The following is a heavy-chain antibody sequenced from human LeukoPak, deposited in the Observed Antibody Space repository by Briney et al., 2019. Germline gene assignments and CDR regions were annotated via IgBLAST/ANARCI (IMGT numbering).Heavy chain of an antibody. CDR1: GSTLSSYG. CDR2: IWYDGSNK. V-gene: IGHV3-33*06. J-gene: IGHJ4*02. D-gene: IGHD6-19*01. CDR3: GKTTVGYGSGLMPAWPVAY. Sequence: GGSLRLSCAASGSTLSSYGMHWVRQPPGRGLEWVAVIWYDGSNKYYADSVKGRFTISRDNSRNTVYLQINSLRAEDTAVYYCGKTTVGYGSGLMPAWPVAYWGQGTLVTVSS.